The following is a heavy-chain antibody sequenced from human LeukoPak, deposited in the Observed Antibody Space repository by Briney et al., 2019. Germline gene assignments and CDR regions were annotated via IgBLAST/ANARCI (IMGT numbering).Heavy chain of an antibody. D-gene: IGHD3-10*01. CDR1: GFTFSSYS. J-gene: IGHJ4*02. CDR3: ARATLWFGELLLDY. V-gene: IGHV3-21*01. CDR2: ISSSSSYI. Sequence: PGGSLRLSCAASGFTFSSYSMNWVRQAPGKGLEWVSSISSSSSYIYYADSVKGRFTISRDNAKNSLYLQMNSLRAEDTAVYYCARATLWFGELLLDYWGQGTLVTVSS.